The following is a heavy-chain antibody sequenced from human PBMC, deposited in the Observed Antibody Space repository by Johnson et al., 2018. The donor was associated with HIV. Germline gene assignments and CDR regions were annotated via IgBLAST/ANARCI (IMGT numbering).Heavy chain of an antibody. CDR1: GFTVSSNY. D-gene: IGHD6-19*01. V-gene: IGHV3-30*18. J-gene: IGHJ3*02. CDR3: AKDPSPRRIAVASWEADAFDI. CDR2: ISYDGSNK. Sequence: QVQLVESGGGLIQPGGSLRLSCAASGFTVSSNYMSWVRQAPGKGLEWVAVISYDGSNKYYADSVKGRFTISRDNSKNTLYLQMNSLRDEDTAIYFCAKDPSPRRIAVASWEADAFDIWGQGTGVTVSS.